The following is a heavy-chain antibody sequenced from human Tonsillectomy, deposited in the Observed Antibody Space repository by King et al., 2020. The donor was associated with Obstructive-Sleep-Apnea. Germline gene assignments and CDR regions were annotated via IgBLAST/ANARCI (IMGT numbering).Heavy chain of an antibody. CDR1: GGSISSYY. J-gene: IGHJ3*02. D-gene: IGHD3-10*01. Sequence: VQLQESGPGLVKPSETLSLTCTVSGGSISSYYWSWIRQPPGKGLEWIGYIYYSGSTNYNTSLKRRVTISVDTSKNQFSLKLSSVTAADTAVYYCARHDMVRGVIPAFDIWGQGTMVTVSS. CDR3: ARHDMVRGVIPAFDI. CDR2: IYYSGST. V-gene: IGHV4-59*08.